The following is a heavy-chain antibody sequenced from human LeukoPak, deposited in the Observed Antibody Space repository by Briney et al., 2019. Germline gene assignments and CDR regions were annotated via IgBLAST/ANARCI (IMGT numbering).Heavy chain of an antibody. D-gene: IGHD2-2*01. Sequence: GGSLRLSCGASGFTYSSYAMSWVRQTPGRGLEWVAGVSPSGGRTICADSAEGRFTISRDNSNDTVYLQLSSLRAEDSALYYCAKVRGVYCSSPACYYYDAWGQGTPVTVSS. CDR1: GFTYSSYA. CDR2: VSPSGGRT. J-gene: IGHJ4*02. CDR3: AKVRGVYCSSPACYYYDA. V-gene: IGHV3-23*01.